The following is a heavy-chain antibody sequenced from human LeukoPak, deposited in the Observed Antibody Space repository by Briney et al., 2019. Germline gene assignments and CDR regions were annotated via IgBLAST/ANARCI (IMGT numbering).Heavy chain of an antibody. CDR3: ARGARGYFDY. D-gene: IGHD3-16*01. Sequence: NPSETLCLTCTVSGGSISSSSYYWSWIRQPPGKGLEWIGEINHSGSTNYNPSLKSRVTISVDTSKNQFSLKLSSVTAADTAVYYCARGARGYFDYWGQGTLVTVSS. CDR2: INHSGST. V-gene: IGHV4-39*07. CDR1: GGSISSSSYY. J-gene: IGHJ4*02.